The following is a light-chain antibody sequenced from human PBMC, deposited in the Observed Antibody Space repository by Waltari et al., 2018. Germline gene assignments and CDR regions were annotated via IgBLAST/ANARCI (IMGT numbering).Light chain of an antibody. CDR3: QQSNSVPPT. J-gene: IGKJ1*01. V-gene: IGKV1-39*01. Sequence: DIQMSQSPSSLSASVRDRVPLSRRATQSISTSLNWYQQRPGQAPRLLIYDASSLQTGVPSRFSGSGSGTDFTLSITSLEPEDFAAYYCQQSNSVPPTFGQGTKVEI. CDR1: QSISTS. CDR2: DAS.